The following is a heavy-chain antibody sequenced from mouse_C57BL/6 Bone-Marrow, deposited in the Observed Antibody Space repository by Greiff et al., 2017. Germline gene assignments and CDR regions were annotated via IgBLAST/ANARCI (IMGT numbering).Heavy chain of an antibody. CDR3: ARDDGYGYFDV. J-gene: IGHJ1*03. D-gene: IGHD2-3*01. CDR2: ISSGSSTI. Sequence: DVMLVESGGGLVKPGGSLKLSCAASGFTFSDYGMHWVRQAPEKGLEWVAYISSGSSTIYYADTVKGRFTISRDNAKNTLFLQMTSLRSEDTAMYYCARDDGYGYFDVWGTGTTVTVSS. CDR1: GFTFSDYG. V-gene: IGHV5-17*01.